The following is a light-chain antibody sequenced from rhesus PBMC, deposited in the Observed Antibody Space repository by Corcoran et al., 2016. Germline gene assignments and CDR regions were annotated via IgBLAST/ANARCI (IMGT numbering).Light chain of an antibody. Sequence: DIVMTQTPLSLPVTPGEPASISCRSSQSLLHSNGNTYLYWYLQKPGQPPRLLIYRVSNRFSGGPDRFSGSGSGTDVTLKISRVEAEDVGVYYCMQALQNPPTFGGGTKVELK. J-gene: IGKJ4*01. V-gene: IGKV2-73*01. CDR2: RVS. CDR1: QSLLHSNGNTY. CDR3: MQALQNPPT.